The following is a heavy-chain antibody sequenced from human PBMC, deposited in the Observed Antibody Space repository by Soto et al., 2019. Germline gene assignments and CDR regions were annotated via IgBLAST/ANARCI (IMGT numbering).Heavy chain of an antibody. CDR3: AHRRKGVYSGENWFYP. CDR1: GFSLSTSGVG. D-gene: IGHD3-10*02. CDR2: IYWNDDK. Sequence: QITLKESGPTLVKPTQTLTLTCTFSGFSLSTSGVGVGWIRQPPGKALEWLALIYWNDDKRYGPSRKSRLTITKHTSKNQVVLTMTNMDPVDTATYYCAHRRKGVYSGENWFYPWGQGTLVTVSS. J-gene: IGHJ5*02. V-gene: IGHV2-5*01.